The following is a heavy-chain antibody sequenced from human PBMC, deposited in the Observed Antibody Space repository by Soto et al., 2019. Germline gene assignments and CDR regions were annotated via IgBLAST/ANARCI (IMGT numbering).Heavy chain of an antibody. CDR3: ARDHSTVVMYY. J-gene: IGHJ4*02. D-gene: IGHD2-15*01. CDR1: GFTFSSYA. Sequence: QVQLVESGGGVVQPGRSLRLSCAASGFTFSSYAMHWVRQAPGKGLEWVAVISYDGSNKYYADSVKGRFTISRDNSKNTLYLQMNSLRAEDTAVYYCARDHSTVVMYYWGQGTLVTVSS. V-gene: IGHV3-30-3*01. CDR2: ISYDGSNK.